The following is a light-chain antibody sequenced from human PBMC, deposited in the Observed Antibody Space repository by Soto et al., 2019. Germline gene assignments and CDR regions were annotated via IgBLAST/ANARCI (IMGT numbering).Light chain of an antibody. CDR2: EVT. J-gene: IGLJ1*01. CDR3: SSHTSGDTRV. Sequence: SVLTQPASASCSPGQSIAISCTGTSSDVGGYDYVSWYQQHPDKAPKLIIYEVTKRPSGVSNRFSGSKSGNTASLTISGLQPDDEADYYCSSHTSGDTRVFGSGTKVTVL. V-gene: IGLV2-14*01. CDR1: SSDVGGYDY.